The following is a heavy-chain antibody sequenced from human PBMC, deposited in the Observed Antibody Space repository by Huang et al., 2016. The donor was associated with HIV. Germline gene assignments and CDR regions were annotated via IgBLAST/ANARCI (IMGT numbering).Heavy chain of an antibody. D-gene: IGHD6-6*01. J-gene: IGHJ4*02. V-gene: IGHV1-2*02. CDR2: INPKRGGT. CDR1: GYTFTDSN. Sequence: QVQLVQSGAEVKNPGASVRFSCKDSGYTFTDSNIHGVRQAPGEGLEWMGWINPKRGGTIYAQRCQGRITRTRDTTISTVHMDLRRVQADDTAVYFCASDWSFGSSTSPADWGQGTLVTVSS. CDR3: ASDWSFGSSTSPAD.